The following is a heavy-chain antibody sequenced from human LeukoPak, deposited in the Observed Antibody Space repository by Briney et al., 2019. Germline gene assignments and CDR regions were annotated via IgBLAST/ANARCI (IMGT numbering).Heavy chain of an antibody. CDR1: GGSLSNYY. V-gene: IGHV4-59*01. J-gene: IGHJ5*02. Sequence: PSETLSLTCTVSGGSLSNYYWSWVRQPPGKGLEWIGYIYYSGSTNYNPSLRSRVTISVDTSKNQFSLKLSSVTAADTAVYYCARGEFIAAARTNWFDPWGQGTLVTVSS. CDR2: IYYSGST. CDR3: ARGEFIAAARTNWFDP. D-gene: IGHD6-13*01.